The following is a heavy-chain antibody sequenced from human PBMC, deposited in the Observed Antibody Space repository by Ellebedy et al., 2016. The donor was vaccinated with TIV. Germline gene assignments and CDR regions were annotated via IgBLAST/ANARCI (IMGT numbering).Heavy chain of an antibody. CDR1: GFTIDDYA. D-gene: IGHD2-8*01. CDR2: ISWNSGSI. Sequence: GGSLRLXXVASGFTIDDYAMHWVRHAPGKGLEWVSGISWNSGSIGYADSVKGRFTISRDNAKNSLYLQMNSLRPEDTALYYCAKDKAVFYALDMWGQGTMVTVSS. CDR3: AKDKAVFYALDM. J-gene: IGHJ3*02. V-gene: IGHV3-9*01.